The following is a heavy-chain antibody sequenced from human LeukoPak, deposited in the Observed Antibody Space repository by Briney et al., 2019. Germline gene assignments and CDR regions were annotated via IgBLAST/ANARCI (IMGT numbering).Heavy chain of an antibody. CDR1: GYSITSGYY. D-gene: IGHD1-26*01. V-gene: IGHV4-38-2*02. J-gene: IGHJ4*02. Sequence: SETQSLTCTVSGYSITSGYYWGWIRQPPGKGLEWIGSIYYSGSTYYSPSLKSRVTISVDTSENQFSLKLNSVTAADTAVYYCARDRGSYRFDYWGQGTLVTVSS. CDR3: ARDRGSYRFDY. CDR2: IYYSGST.